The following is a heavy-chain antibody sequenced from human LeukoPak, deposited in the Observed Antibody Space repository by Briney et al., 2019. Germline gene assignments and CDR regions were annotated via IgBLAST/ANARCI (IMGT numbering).Heavy chain of an antibody. Sequence: PGGSLRLSCAASGFTFSSYAMSWVRQAPGKGLEWVSAISGSGGSTYYADSVKGRFTISRDNAKNSLYLQMNSLRAEDTAVYYCARDLAQTNRYCSGGSCGAFDYXXXGXXXTVSS. CDR3: ARDLAQTNRYCSGGSCGAFDY. J-gene: IGHJ4*02. D-gene: IGHD2-15*01. CDR1: GFTFSSYA. CDR2: ISGSGGST. V-gene: IGHV3-23*01.